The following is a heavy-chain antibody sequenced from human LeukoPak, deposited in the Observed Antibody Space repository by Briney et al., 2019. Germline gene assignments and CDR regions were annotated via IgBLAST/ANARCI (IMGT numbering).Heavy chain of an antibody. D-gene: IGHD3-3*01. CDR2: IYSGGST. CDR1: GFTVSSNY. V-gene: IGHV3-53*01. CDR3: ASSYYDFWSGYPFYYYYGMDV. J-gene: IGHJ6*02. Sequence: PGGSLRLSCAASGFTVSSNYMSGVRQAPGKGLEWVSVIYSGGSTYYADSVKGRFTISRDNSKNTLYLQMNSLRAEDTAVYYCASSYYDFWSGYPFYYYYGMDVWGQGTTVTVSS.